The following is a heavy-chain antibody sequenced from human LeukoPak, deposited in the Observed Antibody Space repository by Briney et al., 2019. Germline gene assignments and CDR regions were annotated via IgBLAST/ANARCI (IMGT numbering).Heavy chain of an antibody. CDR3: ARRSQYYYDSSGYQLIDY. CDR1: GGSISSSSYY. CDR2: IYYSGST. D-gene: IGHD3-22*01. Sequence: SETLSLTCTVSGGSISSSSYYWGWIRQPPGKGLEWIGSIYYSGSTYYNPSLRSRVTISVDTSKNQFSLKLSSVTAADTAVYYCARRSQYYYDSSGYQLIDYWGQGTLVTVSS. J-gene: IGHJ4*02. V-gene: IGHV4-39*01.